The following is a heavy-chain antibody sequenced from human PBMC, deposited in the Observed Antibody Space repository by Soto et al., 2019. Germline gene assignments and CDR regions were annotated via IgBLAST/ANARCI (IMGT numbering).Heavy chain of an antibody. D-gene: IGHD1-1*01. V-gene: IGHV3-23*01. Sequence: EVQLLESGGGLVQPGGSLRLSCEASGFTFTSYAMTWVRQAPGKGLEWLSVISGSGGRAYYADSVKGRLTISRDNSKNTLHLQMDSLRAEDTAVYYCAKDLEIDERAFDIWGQGTMVTVSS. CDR1: GFTFTSYA. CDR3: AKDLEIDERAFDI. CDR2: ISGSGGRA. J-gene: IGHJ3*02.